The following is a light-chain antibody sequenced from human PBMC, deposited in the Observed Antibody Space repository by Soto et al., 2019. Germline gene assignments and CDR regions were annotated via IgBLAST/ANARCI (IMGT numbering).Light chain of an antibody. CDR3: AAWDDSLSGVV. Sequence: QSVLTQSPSASGTPGQRVTISCSGSSSNIGSNYVYWYQQLPGTAPKLLIYWHNQRPSGVPDRFSGSKSGTSASLAISGLRSEDEADYFCAAWDDSLSGVVFGGGTKLTVL. V-gene: IGLV1-47*01. CDR1: SSNIGSNY. J-gene: IGLJ2*01. CDR2: WHN.